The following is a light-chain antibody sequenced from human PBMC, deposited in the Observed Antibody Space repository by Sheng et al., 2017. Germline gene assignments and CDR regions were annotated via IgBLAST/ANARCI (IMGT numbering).Light chain of an antibody. Sequence: DIQMTQSPSTLSASIGDRVTITCRASQSISSWLAWYQHKPGKAPKSLIYAASTLQREVPSKFSGSGSGTDFTLTISSLQPEDSATYYCQQYKTYPWTFGQGTKVEVK. V-gene: IGKV1D-16*01. CDR3: QQYKTYPWT. CDR1: QSISSW. CDR2: AAS. J-gene: IGKJ1*01.